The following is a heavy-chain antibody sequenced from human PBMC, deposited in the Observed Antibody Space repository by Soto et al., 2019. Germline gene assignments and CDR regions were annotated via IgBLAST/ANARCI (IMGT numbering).Heavy chain of an antibody. D-gene: IGHD2-2*02. J-gene: IGHJ6*02. V-gene: IGHV1-69*13. CDR1: GGTFSSYA. CDR3: ARGYCSSTSCYNYYYGMDV. CDR2: IIPIFDTA. Sequence: AASVKVSCKASGGTFSSYAISWVRQAPGQGLEWMGGIIPIFDTANYAQKFQGRVTITADESTSTAYMELSSLRSEDTAVYYCARGYCSSTSCYNYYYGMDVWGQGTTVTVSS.